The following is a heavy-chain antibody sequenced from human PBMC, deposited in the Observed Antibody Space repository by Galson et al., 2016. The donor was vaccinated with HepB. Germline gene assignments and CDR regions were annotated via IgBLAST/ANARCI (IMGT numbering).Heavy chain of an antibody. Sequence: SLRLSCAASGFTFSSYWMHWVRQAPGKGLVWVSRIKSDGSSTTYADSVKGRFTISRDKAKNTLFLQVNSLRAEDTALYYCARDPSPDSRGWPDWYFDLWGRGTLVTVSS. CDR2: IKSDGSST. D-gene: IGHD6-19*01. J-gene: IGHJ2*01. V-gene: IGHV3-74*01. CDR1: GFTFSSYW. CDR3: ARDPSPDSRGWPDWYFDL.